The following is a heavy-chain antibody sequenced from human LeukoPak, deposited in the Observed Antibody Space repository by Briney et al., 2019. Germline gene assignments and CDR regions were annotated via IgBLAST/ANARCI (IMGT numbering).Heavy chain of an antibody. CDR3: ARALLRDGYNP. D-gene: IGHD5-24*01. J-gene: IGHJ5*02. CDR1: GGSFSGYY. CDR2: INHSGST. Sequence: SETLSLTCAVYGGSFSGYYGSWIRQPPGKGLEWIGEINHSGSTNYNPSLKSRVTISVDTSKNQFSLKLSSVIAADPAVYYCARALLRDGYNPWGQGTLVTVSS. V-gene: IGHV4-34*01.